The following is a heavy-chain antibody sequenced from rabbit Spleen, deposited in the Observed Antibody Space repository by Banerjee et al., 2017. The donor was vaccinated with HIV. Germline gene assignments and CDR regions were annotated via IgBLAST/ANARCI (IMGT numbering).Heavy chain of an antibody. CDR3: ARDSGTSFSSYGMDL. CDR2: IGAGVSYTT. J-gene: IGHJ6*01. V-gene: IGHV1S45*01. Sequence: LEESGGGLVKPGGTLTLTCTVSGFSFSSNWICWVRQAPGKGPEWIACIGAGVSYTTYYATWAKGRFTISKTSSTTVTLQMTSLTVADTATYFCARDSGTSFSSYGMDLWGPGTLVTVS. D-gene: IGHD8-1*01. CDR1: GFSFSSNW.